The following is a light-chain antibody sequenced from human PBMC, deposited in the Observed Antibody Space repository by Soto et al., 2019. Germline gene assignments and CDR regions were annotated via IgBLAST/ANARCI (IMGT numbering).Light chain of an antibody. CDR3: YSAAGIDLVV. CDR2: NDS. CDR1: VLAKKY. Sequence: SYELTQPSSVSVSPGQTARITCSGDVLAKKYARWFQQKPGQAPALVIYNDSERPSGIPERFSGSGSGTTVTLTISGAQVEDEADYYCYSAAGIDLVVFGGGTKLTVL. V-gene: IGLV3-27*01. J-gene: IGLJ2*01.